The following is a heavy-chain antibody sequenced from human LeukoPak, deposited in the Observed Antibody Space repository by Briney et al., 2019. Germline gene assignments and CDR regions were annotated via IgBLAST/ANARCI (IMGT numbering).Heavy chain of an antibody. J-gene: IGHJ4*02. D-gene: IGHD5-12*01. CDR3: ARVHSGYGPDYIDH. CDR2: ISSTSGFI. V-gene: IGHV3-21*06. Sequence: GGSLRLSCAASGFTFSSDSMNWVRQAPGKGLEWVSSISSTSGFISYADSVKGRFTISRDNAKSSLYLQMNSLRAEDTALYYCARVHSGYGPDYIDHWGQGTPATVSS. CDR1: GFTFSSDS.